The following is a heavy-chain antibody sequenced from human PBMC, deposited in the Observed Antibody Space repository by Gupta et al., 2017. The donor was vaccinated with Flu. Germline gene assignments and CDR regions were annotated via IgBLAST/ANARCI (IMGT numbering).Heavy chain of an antibody. D-gene: IGHD1-26*01. Sequence: MNWVRQAPGKGLEWVSSISSSSSYIYYADSVKGRFTISRDNAKNSLYLQMNSLRAEDTAVYYCARDGEGATPVYYYYYMDVWGKGTTVTVSS. CDR2: ISSSSSYI. J-gene: IGHJ6*03. V-gene: IGHV3-21*01. CDR3: ARDGEGATPVYYYYYMDV.